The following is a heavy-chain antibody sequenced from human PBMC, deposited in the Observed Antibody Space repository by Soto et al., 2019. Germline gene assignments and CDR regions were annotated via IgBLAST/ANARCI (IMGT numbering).Heavy chain of an antibody. Sequence: SETLSLTCTVSGGSISSYYWSWIRQPPGKGLEWIGYIYYSGSTNYNPSLKSRVTISVDTSKNQFSLQLSSVTAADTAVYYCARDGRIAARAWYFDYWGQGTLVTVSS. J-gene: IGHJ4*02. D-gene: IGHD6-13*01. CDR3: ARDGRIAARAWYFDY. CDR1: GGSISSYY. V-gene: IGHV4-59*12. CDR2: IYYSGST.